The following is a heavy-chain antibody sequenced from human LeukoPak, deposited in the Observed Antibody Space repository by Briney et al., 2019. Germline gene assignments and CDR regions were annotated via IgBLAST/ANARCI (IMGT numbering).Heavy chain of an antibody. Sequence: GGSLRLSCAASGFTFSDYYMSWIRQAPGKGLEWVSYISYSGSTIYYADSVKGRFTISRDNSKNTLYLQMNSLRAEDTAVYYCAKGSGRTFRYFDYWGQGTLVTVSS. CDR1: GFTFSDYY. CDR3: AKGSGRTFRYFDY. D-gene: IGHD1-26*01. J-gene: IGHJ4*02. V-gene: IGHV3-11*01. CDR2: ISYSGSTI.